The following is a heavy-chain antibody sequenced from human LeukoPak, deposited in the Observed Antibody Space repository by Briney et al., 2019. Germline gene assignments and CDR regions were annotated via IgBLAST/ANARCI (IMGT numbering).Heavy chain of an antibody. Sequence: SETLSLTCTVSGGSISSYYWSWIRQPPGKGLEWIGYIYYSGSTNYNPSLKSRVTISVDTSKNQFSLKLSSVTAADTAVYYCALGTYYYYMDVWGKGTTVTISS. CDR2: IYYSGST. V-gene: IGHV4-59*01. CDR3: ALGTYYYYMDV. J-gene: IGHJ6*03. CDR1: GGSISSYY.